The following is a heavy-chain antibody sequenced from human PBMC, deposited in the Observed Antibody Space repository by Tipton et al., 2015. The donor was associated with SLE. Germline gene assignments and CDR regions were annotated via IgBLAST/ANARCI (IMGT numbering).Heavy chain of an antibody. J-gene: IGHJ2*01. V-gene: IGHV4-34*01. CDR2: INHSGST. CDR3: ARDRYCGGGSCFDWYFDL. CDR1: GGSFSGYY. D-gene: IGHD2-15*01. Sequence: TLSLTCAVYGGSFSGYYWSWIRQPPGKGLEWIGEINHSGSTNSKPSLKSRVTISVDTSKNQFSLKLSSVTAADTAVYYCARDRYCGGGSCFDWYFDLWGRGTLVTVSS.